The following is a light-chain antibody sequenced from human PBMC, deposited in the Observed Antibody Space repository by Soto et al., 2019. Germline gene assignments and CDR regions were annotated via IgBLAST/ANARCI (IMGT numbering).Light chain of an antibody. CDR1: QSISSW. CDR2: KAS. CDR3: QQYNSYSRT. Sequence: IRMTQSPSSFSASTGDRVTITCRASQSISSWLAWYQQKPGKAPKLLIYKASSLESGVPSRFSGSGSGTEFTLTISSLQPDDFATYYCQQYNSYSRTFGQGTKVDIK. J-gene: IGKJ1*01. V-gene: IGKV1-5*03.